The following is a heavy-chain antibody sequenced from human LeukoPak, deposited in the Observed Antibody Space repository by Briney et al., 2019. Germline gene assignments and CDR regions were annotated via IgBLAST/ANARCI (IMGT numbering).Heavy chain of an antibody. CDR1: GFTFSSYS. Sequence: GGSLRLSCAASGFTFSSYSMNWVRQAPGKGLEWVSSISSSSSYIYYADSVKGRFTISRDNSKNTLYLQMNSLRAEDTAVYYCARDGVSGLRFLEWLFLAYWGQGTLVTVSS. D-gene: IGHD3-3*01. V-gene: IGHV3-21*01. CDR3: ARDGVSGLRFLEWLFLAY. J-gene: IGHJ4*02. CDR2: ISSSSSYI.